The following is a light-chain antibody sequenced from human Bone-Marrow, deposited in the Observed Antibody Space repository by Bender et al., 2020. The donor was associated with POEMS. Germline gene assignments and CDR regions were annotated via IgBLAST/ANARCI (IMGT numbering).Light chain of an antibody. V-gene: IGLV3-27*01. CDR1: VLPKKY. Sequence: SYELTQPSSVSVSPGQTARITCSGDVLPKKYARWFQQRPGQAPVVVIYRDSVRPSGIPERFSGSSSGTTVTLTINGAQVEDEADYYCYSAADNSLVFGGGTKLTVL. CDR2: RDS. CDR3: YSAADNSLV. J-gene: IGLJ3*02.